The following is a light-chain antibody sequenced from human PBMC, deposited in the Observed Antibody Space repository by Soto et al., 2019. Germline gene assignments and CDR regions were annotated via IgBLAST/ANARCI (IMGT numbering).Light chain of an antibody. CDR2: WAS. CDR3: QQYSRTPTYT. CDR1: QSVLYNSNNKNY. V-gene: IGKV4-1*01. Sequence: DIVMTQSPDSLAVSLGERATINCKSSQSVLYNSNNKNYFAWYQQRPGQPPKLLIYWASTRESGVPDRFSGSGSGTDFTLTINNVQAEDVGISYCQQYSRTPTYTFGQGTKLEIK. J-gene: IGKJ2*01.